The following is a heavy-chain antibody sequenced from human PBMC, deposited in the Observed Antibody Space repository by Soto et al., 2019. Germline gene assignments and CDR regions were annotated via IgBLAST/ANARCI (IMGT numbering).Heavy chain of an antibody. CDR1: GDTFSRYT. CDR2: IIPRFGTT. J-gene: IGHJ4*02. Sequence: QVQLVQSGAEVKKPGSSVRVSCKASGDTFSRYTVNWVRQAPRQGLEWMGGIIPRFGTTNFAPTLQGRVTITADEPMSTVYMELSSLRSEDTALYYCARGRGLYNSGRSQLDYWGQGTLVTVSS. CDR3: ARGRGLYNSGRSQLDY. D-gene: IGHD1-1*01. V-gene: IGHV1-69*01.